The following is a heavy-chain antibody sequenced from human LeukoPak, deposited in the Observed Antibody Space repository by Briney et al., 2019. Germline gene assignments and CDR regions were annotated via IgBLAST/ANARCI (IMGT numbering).Heavy chain of an antibody. CDR2: INHSGST. CDR1: GGSFSGYY. Sequence: SETLSLTCAVYGGSFSGYYWSWIRQPPGKGLEWIGEINHSGSTNYNPSLKSRVTISVDTSKNQFSLKLSSVTAADTAVYYCARAQGRRWLQFYYWGQGTLVTVSS. CDR3: ARAQGRRWLQFYY. J-gene: IGHJ4*02. D-gene: IGHD5-24*01. V-gene: IGHV4-34*01.